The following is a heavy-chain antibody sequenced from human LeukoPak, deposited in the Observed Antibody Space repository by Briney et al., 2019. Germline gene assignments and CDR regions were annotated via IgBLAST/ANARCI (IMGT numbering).Heavy chain of an antibody. D-gene: IGHD1-26*01. CDR1: GFTFSTYG. Sequence: PGRSLRLSCAASGFTFSTYGIHWVRQAPGKGLEWVAVIWYDGSNKFYADSVKGRFTISRDNSKNTLYLQMNSLRAEDTAVYYCARVRGSYCLDYWGQGTLVTVSS. J-gene: IGHJ4*02. V-gene: IGHV3-33*01. CDR3: ARVRGSYCLDY. CDR2: IWYDGSNK.